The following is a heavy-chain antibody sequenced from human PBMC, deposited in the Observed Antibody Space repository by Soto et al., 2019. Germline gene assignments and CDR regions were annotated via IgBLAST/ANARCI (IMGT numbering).Heavy chain of an antibody. J-gene: IGHJ4*02. CDR2: ISSSRGST. D-gene: IGHD1-26*01. CDR1: GFTFRTYS. V-gene: IGHV3-23*01. Sequence: PXGSLRLTCAASGFTFRTYSMSWVRQAPGKGLEWVSAISSSRGSTYYADSVKGRFTISRDNSKNTLYLQMNSLRAEDTAVYYCAKGIQRELPFDDWGQGTLVTVSS. CDR3: AKGIQRELPFDD.